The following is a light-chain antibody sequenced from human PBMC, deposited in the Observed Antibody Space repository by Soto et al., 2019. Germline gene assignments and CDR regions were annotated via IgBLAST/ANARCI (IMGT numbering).Light chain of an antibody. J-gene: IGKJ1*01. CDR3: QQYNSYSRT. Sequence: EIVMTQSPATLSVSPGERATLSCWASQSVSSNLAWYQQKPGQAPRLLIYDTSNRATGIPARFSGSGSGTELTITISSLQPDDFETYYCQQYNSYSRTFGQGTKVDIK. CDR2: DTS. CDR1: QSVSSN. V-gene: IGKV3D-15*01.